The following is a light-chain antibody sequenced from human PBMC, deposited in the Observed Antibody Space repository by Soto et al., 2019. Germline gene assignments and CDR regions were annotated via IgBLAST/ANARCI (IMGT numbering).Light chain of an antibody. V-gene: IGKV3-11*01. CDR3: QQRSNWPPIT. J-gene: IGKJ5*01. CDR2: EAS. Sequence: EIVLTQSPATLSLSPGERATLSCRASQSVSSYLAWYQQKPGQAPRLLIYEASNRATGIPARFRGSGSGTDFTLTISSLEPEDFAVYYCQQRSNWPPITFGQGTRLEIK. CDR1: QSVSSY.